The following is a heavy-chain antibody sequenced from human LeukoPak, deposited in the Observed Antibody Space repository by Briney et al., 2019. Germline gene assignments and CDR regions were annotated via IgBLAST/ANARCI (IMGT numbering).Heavy chain of an antibody. CDR1: GFTFSDYY. J-gene: IGHJ4*02. CDR3: ARRYCPTDSCSSSRFDC. D-gene: IGHD2-2*01. V-gene: IGHV3-11*03. Sequence: GGSLRLSCAAPGFTFSDYYMSWIRQASGRGLEWVSYISTSGTYTNYADSVKGRFTISRDDAKNSLYLQMDSLRAEDTAFYYCARRYCPTDSCSSSRFDCWGQGTLVTVSS. CDR2: ISTSGTYT.